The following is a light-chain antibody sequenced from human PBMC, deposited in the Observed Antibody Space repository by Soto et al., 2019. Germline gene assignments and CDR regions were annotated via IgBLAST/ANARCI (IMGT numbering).Light chain of an antibody. CDR2: EVT. CDR1: SSDIGYYNY. V-gene: IGLV2-14*01. CDR3: SSYTSSGTGGV. J-gene: IGLJ1*01. Sequence: QSALTQPASVSGSPGQSITISCTGTSSDIGYYNYVSWYQQHPGKAPKLLIYEVTNRPSGISHRFSGSKSSNTASLTISGLLAEDEAFYYCSSYTSSGTGGVFGAGTKVTVL.